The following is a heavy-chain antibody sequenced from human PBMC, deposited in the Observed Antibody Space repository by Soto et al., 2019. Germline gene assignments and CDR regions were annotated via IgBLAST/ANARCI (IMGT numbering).Heavy chain of an antibody. CDR3: ARGLTYNWFDP. Sequence: ASVKVSCKASGYTFTSYDSSWVRQATGQGLEWMGWMNPNSGNTGYAQKFQGRVTMTRNTSISTAYMELSSLRSVDTAVYYCARGLTYNWFDPWGQGTLVTVSS. V-gene: IGHV1-8*01. J-gene: IGHJ5*02. CDR1: GYTFTSYD. CDR2: MNPNSGNT.